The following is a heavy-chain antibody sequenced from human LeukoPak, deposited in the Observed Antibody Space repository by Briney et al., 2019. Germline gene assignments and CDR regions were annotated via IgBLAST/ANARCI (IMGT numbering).Heavy chain of an antibody. D-gene: IGHD2-2*02. V-gene: IGHV1-2*02. CDR2: INPNSGGT. CDR3: AGVRLVVPVAIDAFDI. CDR1: GYTFTGYY. J-gene: IGHJ3*02. Sequence: RASVKVSCKASGYTFTGYYMHWVRQAPGQGLEWMGWINPNSGGTNYAQKFQGRVTKTRDTSISTAYMELSRLRSDDTAVYYCAGVRLVVPVAIDAFDIWGQGTMVTVSS.